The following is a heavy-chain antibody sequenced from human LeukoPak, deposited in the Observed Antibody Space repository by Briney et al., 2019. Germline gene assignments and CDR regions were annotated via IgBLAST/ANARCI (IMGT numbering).Heavy chain of an antibody. CDR2: IKQDGSEK. J-gene: IGHJ3*02. V-gene: IGHV3-7*01. D-gene: IGHD3-16*02. Sequence: GGSLRLSCAASGFTFSSYWMSWVRQAPGKGLEWVANIKQDGSEKYYVDSVKGRFTISRDNAKNSLYLQMNSLRAEDTAVYYCAREGGYDYVWGSYRSKDAFDIWGQGTMVTASS. CDR3: AREGGYDYVWGSYRSKDAFDI. CDR1: GFTFSSYW.